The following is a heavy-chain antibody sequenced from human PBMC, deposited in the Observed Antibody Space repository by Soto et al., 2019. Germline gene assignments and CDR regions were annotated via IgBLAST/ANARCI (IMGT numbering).Heavy chain of an antibody. V-gene: IGHV1-24*01. D-gene: IGHD3-22*01. CDR2: FDPEDGET. CDR1: VYTLTQLS. CDR3: AIHFLSYYDRAFDI. Sequence: VSVKVSRKVSVYTLTQLSMHWVRQAPGKGLEWMGGFDPEDGETIYAQKFQGRVTMTEDTSTDTAYMELSSLRSEDTAVYYCAIHFLSYYDRAFDIWGQGTMVTVSS. J-gene: IGHJ3*02.